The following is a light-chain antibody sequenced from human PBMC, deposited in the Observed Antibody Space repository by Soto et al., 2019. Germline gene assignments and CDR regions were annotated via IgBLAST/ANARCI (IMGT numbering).Light chain of an antibody. J-gene: IGLJ1*01. CDR2: DVS. Sequence: QSALTQPASVSGSPGQSITISCTGTSSDVGGYNYVSWYQQHPGKAPNLMIYDVSNPPSGVSNRFSGSKSGNTASLTLSGLQAEDEADYYCSSYTSSSTSYVFGTGTKLTVL. CDR3: SSYTSSSTSYV. V-gene: IGLV2-14*01. CDR1: SSDVGGYNY.